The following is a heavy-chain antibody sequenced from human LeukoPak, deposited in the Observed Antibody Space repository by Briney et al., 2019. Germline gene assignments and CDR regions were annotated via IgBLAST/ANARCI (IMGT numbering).Heavy chain of an antibody. D-gene: IGHD6-19*01. CDR3: ARTPSIAVAGTLDY. CDR2: ISYDGSNK. Sequence: GGSLRLPCAASGFTFSSYAMHWVGQAPGKGLERVAVISYDGSNKYYADSVKGRFTISRDNSKTTLYLQMNSLRAEDTAVYYCARTPSIAVAGTLDYWGQGTLVTVSS. J-gene: IGHJ4*02. CDR1: GFTFSSYA. V-gene: IGHV3-30-3*01.